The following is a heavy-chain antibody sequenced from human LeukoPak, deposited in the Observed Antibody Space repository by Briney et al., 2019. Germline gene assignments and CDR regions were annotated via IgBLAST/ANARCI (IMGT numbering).Heavy chain of an antibody. CDR2: ISSSSSYI. CDR1: GFTFSSYS. J-gene: IGHJ4*02. V-gene: IGHV3-21*01. CDR3: ARDQVVPAATPDY. D-gene: IGHD2-2*01. Sequence: GGSLRLSCAASGFTFSSYSMNWVRQAPGKGLEWVSSISSSSSYIYYADSVKGRFTISRDNAKNSLYLQMNSLRAEDTAVYYCARDQVVPAATPDYWGQGTLVTVSS.